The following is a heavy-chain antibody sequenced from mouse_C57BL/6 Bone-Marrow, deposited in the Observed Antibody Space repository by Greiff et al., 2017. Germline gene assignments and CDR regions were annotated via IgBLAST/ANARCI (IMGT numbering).Heavy chain of an antibody. CDR2: FHPYNDDT. D-gene: IGHD1-1*01. J-gene: IGHJ4*01. V-gene: IGHV1-47*01. CDR1: GYTFTTYP. CDR3: ARGYYGSSYAMDY. Sequence: QVQLKESGAELVKPGASVKMSCTASGYTFTTYPIEWMKQHPGKSLEWIGNFHPYNDDTKYNEKFKGKATLTVEKSSSTVYLELSRLTSDDSAVXYCARGYYGSSYAMDYWGQGTSVTGSS.